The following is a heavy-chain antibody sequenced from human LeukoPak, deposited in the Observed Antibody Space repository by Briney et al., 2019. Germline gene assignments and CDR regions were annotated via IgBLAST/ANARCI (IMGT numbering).Heavy chain of an antibody. J-gene: IGHJ4*02. CDR1: GLTFRDYY. D-gene: IGHD5-18*01. CDR3: ARDFGAYSYDFDY. CDR2: ISSSGNNI. Sequence: GGSLRLSCAASGLTFRDYYMTWIRQAPGKGLEWVSYISSSGNNIFDADAVKGRFTISRDNSKNSLYLHMTDLRAEDTAVYFCARDFGAYSYDFDYWGQGTLVAVSS. V-gene: IGHV3-11*01.